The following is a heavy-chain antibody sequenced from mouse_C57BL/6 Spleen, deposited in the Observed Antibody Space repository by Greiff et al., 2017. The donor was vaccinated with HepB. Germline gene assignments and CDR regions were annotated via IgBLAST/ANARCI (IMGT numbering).Heavy chain of an antibody. D-gene: IGHD2-3*01. CDR1: GFTFSDYY. Sequence: DVKLVESEGGLVQPGSSMKLSCTASGFTFSDYYMAWVRQVPEKGLEWVANINYDGSSTYYLDSLKSRFIISRDNAKNILYLQMSSLKSEDTATYYCARGDGYYDMDYWGQGTSVTVSS. J-gene: IGHJ4*01. V-gene: IGHV5-16*01. CDR2: INYDGSST. CDR3: ARGDGYYDMDY.